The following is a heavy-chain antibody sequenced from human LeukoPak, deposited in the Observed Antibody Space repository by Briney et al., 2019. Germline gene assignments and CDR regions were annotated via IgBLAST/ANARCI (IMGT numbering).Heavy chain of an antibody. J-gene: IGHJ3*02. V-gene: IGHV3-9*01. D-gene: IGHD6-19*01. CDR3: EKDYSSGWPRGSAFDI. Sequence: PGRSLRLSCAASGFTFDDYAMHWVRQAPGKGLEWVSGISWNSGSIGYADSVKGRFTISRDNAKNSLYLQMNSLRAEDTALYYCEKDYSSGWPRGSAFDIWGQGTMVTVSS. CDR1: GFTFDDYA. CDR2: ISWNSGSI.